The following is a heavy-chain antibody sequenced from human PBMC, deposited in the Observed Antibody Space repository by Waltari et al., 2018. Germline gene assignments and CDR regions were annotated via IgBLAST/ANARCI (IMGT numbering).Heavy chain of an antibody. CDR3: TTDPDTVTTGASAFDI. D-gene: IGHD4-17*01. J-gene: IGHJ3*02. CDR1: GFTFSNAW. CDR2: IKSKTDGGTT. V-gene: IGHV3-15*01. Sequence: EVQLVESGGGLVKPGGSLRLSCAASGFTFSNAWMSWVRQAPGKGLEWVGRIKSKTDGGTTDYAAPVKGRFTISRDDSKNTLYLQMNSLKTEDTAVYYCTTDPDTVTTGASAFDIWGQGTMVIVSS.